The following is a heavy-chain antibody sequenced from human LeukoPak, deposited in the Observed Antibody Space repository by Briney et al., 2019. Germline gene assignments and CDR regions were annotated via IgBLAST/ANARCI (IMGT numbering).Heavy chain of an antibody. V-gene: IGHV4-39*07. CDR1: GGSISSSSYY. CDR2: IYYSGST. D-gene: IGHD1-26*01. CDR3: ARHRSGSYNQKDFDY. Sequence: PSETLSLTCTVSGGSISSSSYYWGWIRQPPGKGLEWIGSIYYSGSTYYNPSLKSRVTISVDTSKNQFSLKLSSVTAADTAVYYCARHRSGSYNQKDFDYWGQGTLVTVSS. J-gene: IGHJ4*02.